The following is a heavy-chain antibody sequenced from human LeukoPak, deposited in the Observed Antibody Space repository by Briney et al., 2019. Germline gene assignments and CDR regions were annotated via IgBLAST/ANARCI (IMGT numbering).Heavy chain of an antibody. V-gene: IGHV3-23*01. CDR3: AKTSCRGSGSYCLVDP. CDR1: GFTFSSYS. CDR2: ISGSGGST. J-gene: IGHJ5*02. Sequence: GGSLRLSCAASGFTFSSYSMNWVRQAPGKGLEWVSAISGSGGSTYYADSVKGRFTISRDNSENTLYLQMNSLRAEDTAVYYCAKTSCRGSGSYCLVDPWGQGTLVTVSS. D-gene: IGHD3-10*01.